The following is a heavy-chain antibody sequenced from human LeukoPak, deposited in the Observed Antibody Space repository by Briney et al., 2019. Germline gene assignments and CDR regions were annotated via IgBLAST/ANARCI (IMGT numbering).Heavy chain of an antibody. CDR2: INPSGGST. J-gene: IGHJ3*02. CDR1: GYTFTSYY. D-gene: IGHD3-10*01. V-gene: IGHV1-46*01. CDR3: ARGSFDGSGNPNAFDI. Sequence: ASVKVSCKASGYTFTSYYMHWVRQAPGQGLEWMGIINPSGGSTNYAQKFQGRVTITADKSTSTAYMELSSLRSEDTAVYYCARGSFDGSGNPNAFDIWGQGTMVTVSS.